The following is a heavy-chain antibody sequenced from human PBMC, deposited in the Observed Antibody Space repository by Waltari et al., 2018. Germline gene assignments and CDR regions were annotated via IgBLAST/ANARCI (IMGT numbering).Heavy chain of an antibody. Sequence: DVQLVESGGGLVKPGGSLTLACAASGFGFSDFALNWVRQGPGKGLEWVSSISSRSKYIYYADSVKGRFTISRDNAKKFLYLEMNALSADDTAVYYCARDNWTPNFYDKSGYFWGQGALVSVSS. CDR2: ISSRSKYI. CDR1: GFGFSDFA. D-gene: IGHD3-22*01. V-gene: IGHV3-21*02. CDR3: ARDNWTPNFYDKSGYF. J-gene: IGHJ4*02.